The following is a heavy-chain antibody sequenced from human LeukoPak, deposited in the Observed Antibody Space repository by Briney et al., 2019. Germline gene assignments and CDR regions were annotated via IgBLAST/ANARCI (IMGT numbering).Heavy chain of an antibody. Sequence: GGSLRLSCAASGFTFSSYGMHWVRQAPGKGLEWVAVISYDGSNKYYADSVKGRFTISRDNSKNTLYLQMNSLRAEDTAVYYCAKGGSGWLEGAFDIWGQGTMVTVSS. CDR1: GFTFSSYG. J-gene: IGHJ3*02. CDR2: ISYDGSNK. D-gene: IGHD6-19*01. CDR3: AKGGSGWLEGAFDI. V-gene: IGHV3-30*18.